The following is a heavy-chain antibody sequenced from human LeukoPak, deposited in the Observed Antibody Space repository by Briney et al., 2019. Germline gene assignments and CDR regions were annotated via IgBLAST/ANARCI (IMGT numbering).Heavy chain of an antibody. CDR1: GGTFSSYA. Sequence: ASVKVSCKASGGTFSSYAISWVRQAHGQGLEWMGRIIPILSISNYAQKFQGRVTITADKFTSTAHMELSSLRPEDTAVYYCAKESGRGYSGNLATFDIWGQGTMVTVSS. CDR3: AKESGRGYSGNLATFDI. J-gene: IGHJ3*02. V-gene: IGHV1-69*04. D-gene: IGHD1-26*01. CDR2: IIPILSIS.